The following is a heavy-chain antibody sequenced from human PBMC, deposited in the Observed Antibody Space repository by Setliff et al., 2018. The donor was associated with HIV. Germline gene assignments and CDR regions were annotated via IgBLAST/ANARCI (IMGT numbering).Heavy chain of an antibody. J-gene: IGHJ6*03. CDR2: ISGSGGAI. CDR3: AKDGGGDYYYYYMDV. D-gene: IGHD2-15*01. V-gene: IGHV3-23*01. Sequence: GGSLRLSCAASGFTFSSYAMSWVRQAPGKGLEWVTTISGSGGAIHYADSVKGRFTISRDNSKNTVHLQMNSLRAKDTAVYYCAKDGGGDYYYYYMDVWGKGTTVTVSS. CDR1: GFTFSSYA.